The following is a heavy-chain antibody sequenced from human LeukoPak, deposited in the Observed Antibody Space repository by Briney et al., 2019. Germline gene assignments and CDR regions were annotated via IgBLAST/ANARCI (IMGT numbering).Heavy chain of an antibody. D-gene: IGHD2-15*01. CDR2: IYYSGRT. CDR3: ARLGYCSGGRCLADY. CDR1: GVSISSYY. V-gene: IGHV4-59*08. J-gene: IGHJ4*02. Sequence: PSETLSLTCTVSGVSISSYYWSWIRQPPGKGLEWIGYIYYSGRTNYNPSLKSRVTISLDTSKNQFSLKLSSVTAADTAVYYCARLGYCSGGRCLADYWGQGTLVTVSS.